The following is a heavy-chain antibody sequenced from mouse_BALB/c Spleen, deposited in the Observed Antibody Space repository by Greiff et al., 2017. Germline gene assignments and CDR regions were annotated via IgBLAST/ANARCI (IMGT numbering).Heavy chain of an antibody. D-gene: IGHD2-1*01. V-gene: IGHV1-7*01. CDR2: INPSTGYT. J-gene: IGHJ3*01. Sequence: QVQLQQSGAELAKPGASVKMSCKASGYTFTSYWMHWVKQRPGQGLEWIGYINPSTGYTEYNQKFKDKATLTADKSSSTAYMQLSSLTSEDSAVYYCARSIYYGNLAWFAYWGQGTLVTVSA. CDR3: ARSIYYGNLAWFAY. CDR1: GYTFTSYW.